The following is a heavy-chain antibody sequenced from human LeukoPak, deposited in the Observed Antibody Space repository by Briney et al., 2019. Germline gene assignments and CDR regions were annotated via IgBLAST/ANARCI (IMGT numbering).Heavy chain of an antibody. D-gene: IGHD3-10*01. Sequence: LETLSLTCTVSGGSISSYYWSWIRQPPGKGLEWIGYIYYSGSTNYNPSLKSRVTISVDTSKNQFSLKLSSVTAADTAVYYCARDLNGSGSYPFDYWGQGTLVTVSS. CDR1: GGSISSYY. J-gene: IGHJ4*02. V-gene: IGHV4-59*01. CDR3: ARDLNGSGSYPFDY. CDR2: IYYSGST.